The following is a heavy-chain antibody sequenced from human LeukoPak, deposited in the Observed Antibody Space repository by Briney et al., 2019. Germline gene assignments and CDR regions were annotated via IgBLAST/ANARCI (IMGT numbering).Heavy chain of an antibody. J-gene: IGHJ3*02. CDR1: GFTFSSYW. D-gene: IGHD3-22*01. Sequence: GGSLRLSCAASGFTFSSYWMSWVRQAPGKGLEWVANIKQDGSEKYYVDSVKGRFTISRDNAKNSLYLQMNSLRAEDTAVYYCARVQTVMIVVQPLHDAFDIWGQGTMVTVSS. CDR3: ARVQTVMIVVQPLHDAFDI. CDR2: IKQDGSEK. V-gene: IGHV3-7*01.